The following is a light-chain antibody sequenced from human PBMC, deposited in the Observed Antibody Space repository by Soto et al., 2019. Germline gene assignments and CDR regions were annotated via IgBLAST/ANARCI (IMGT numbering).Light chain of an antibody. Sequence: EIVLTHSPGTLSFSPWERATIYSRASQSVSSSYLAWYQQKPGQAPRLLIYGASSRATGIPDRFSGSGSGTDFTLTISRLEPEDFAVYYCQQYGSSWWTFGQGTKV. CDR3: QQYGSSWWT. V-gene: IGKV3-20*01. CDR1: QSVSSSY. CDR2: GAS. J-gene: IGKJ1*01.